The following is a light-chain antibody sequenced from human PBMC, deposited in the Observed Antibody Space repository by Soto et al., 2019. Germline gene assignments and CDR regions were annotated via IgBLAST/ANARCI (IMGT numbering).Light chain of an antibody. J-gene: IGKJ1*01. CDR3: QEYNCAPRT. V-gene: IGKV1-27*01. Sequence: DIQMTQSPSSLSASVGDIVSISCRASQGISNSLAWPPQKPGKVPMLLIFAASTFQSGVPSRFSGSGSGTDFTLANSSLQPDDVVTYDDQEYNCAPRTVGQWTKVEIK. CDR1: QGISNS. CDR2: AAS.